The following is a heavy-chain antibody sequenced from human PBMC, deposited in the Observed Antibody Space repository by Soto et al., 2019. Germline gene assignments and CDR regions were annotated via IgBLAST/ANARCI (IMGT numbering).Heavy chain of an antibody. D-gene: IGHD3-10*02. CDR3: ATRVFS. J-gene: IGHJ5*02. CDR2: TYYSGST. V-gene: IGHV4-31*03. CDR1: GGSISSGGYY. Sequence: QVQLQESGPGLVKPSQTLSLTCTVSGGSISSGGYYWSWIRQHPGKGLEWIGYTYYSGSTYYKPSLKSRVTIPGEPSKNQCSLKQSSVTAADTAVYYCATRVFSWGRGTLVSVSS.